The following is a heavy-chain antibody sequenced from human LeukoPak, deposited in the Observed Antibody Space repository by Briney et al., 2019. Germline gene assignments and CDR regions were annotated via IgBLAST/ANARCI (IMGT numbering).Heavy chain of an antibody. CDR2: IHYSGTT. D-gene: IGHD3-22*01. V-gene: IGHV4-61*05. CDR3: ANLHYVSSGSNFDY. CDR1: GAFIDTTSYY. Sequence: SETLSLTCAVSGAFIDTTSYYCAWLRQPPGKGLVWIGYIHYSGTTNYNPSLKSRVTISVDTSKKQFSLKLKSVTAADTAVYYCANLHYVSSGSNFDYWGQGTLVTVSS. J-gene: IGHJ4*02.